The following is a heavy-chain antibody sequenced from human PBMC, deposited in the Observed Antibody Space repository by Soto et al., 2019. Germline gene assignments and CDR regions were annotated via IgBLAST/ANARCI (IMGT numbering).Heavy chain of an antibody. Sequence: QVQLVESGGGVVQPGRSLRLSCAASGFTFSRFSMHWVRQAPGKGLAWVAVISYDGNNKHFAESVKGRFSISRDDSKNTVYLEMKNLRGDDSAVYYCARDHGMFLSYYYYGMDVWGQGTTVTVSS. V-gene: IGHV3-30-3*01. CDR3: ARDHGMFLSYYYYGMDV. D-gene: IGHD3-10*02. J-gene: IGHJ6*02. CDR1: GFTFSRFS. CDR2: ISYDGNNK.